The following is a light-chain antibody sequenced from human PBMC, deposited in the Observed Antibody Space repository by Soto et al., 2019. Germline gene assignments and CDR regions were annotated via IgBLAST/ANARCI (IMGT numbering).Light chain of an antibody. V-gene: IGLV1-40*01. CDR3: QSYAVSLSGPV. Sequence: QSVLTQPPSVSWAPGQRVTISCTGSSSNIGAGYDVHWYQQLPGTAPKVLIYDNNSRPSRVPVRFSGSKSGTSASLAITGLQAEDEADYYCQSYAVSLSGPVFGGGTKLTVL. J-gene: IGLJ2*01. CDR2: DNN. CDR1: SSNIGAGYD.